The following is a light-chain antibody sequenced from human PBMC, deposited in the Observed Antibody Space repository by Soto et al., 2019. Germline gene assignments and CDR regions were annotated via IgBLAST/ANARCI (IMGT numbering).Light chain of an antibody. V-gene: IGKV1-9*01. CDR2: VAS. CDR3: QQFNTYPLT. Sequence: DIQLTQSPSFLSASVGDRVTITCRASQGIHDYLAWYQQKPGKAPKLLIYVASSLQSEVPSRFSGSASGTEFTLTISSQRLEVFATYYCQQFNTYPLTFGGGTKVEVK. J-gene: IGKJ4*01. CDR1: QGIHDY.